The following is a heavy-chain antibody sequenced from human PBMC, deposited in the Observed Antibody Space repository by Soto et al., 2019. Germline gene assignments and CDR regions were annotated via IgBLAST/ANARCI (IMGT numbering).Heavy chain of an antibody. Sequence: QVQLQQWGAGLLKPSETLSLTCAVYGGSFSGYYWSWIRQPPGKGLEWIGEINHSGSTNYNPSLKSRLTISVDTSKNQFSLKLSSVTAADTAVSYCARGRYLWWLDGSGSYFDYWGQGTLVTVSS. J-gene: IGHJ4*02. D-gene: IGHD3-10*01. CDR1: GGSFSGYY. CDR2: INHSGST. CDR3: ARGRYLWWLDGSGSYFDY. V-gene: IGHV4-34*01.